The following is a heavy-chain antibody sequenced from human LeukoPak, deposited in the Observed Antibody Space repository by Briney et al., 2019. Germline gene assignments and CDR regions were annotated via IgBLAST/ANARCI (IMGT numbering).Heavy chain of an antibody. V-gene: IGHV1-18*01. Sequence: GASVKVSCKSSGYTFTNYGITWVRQAPGQGLEWMGWISPYNGNPDYAQKFQGRVTMTTDTSTSTAYMEVRSLRSDDTAMYYCARVCHWDIDNTRGDPVDYWGQGTLVTVSS. CDR1: GYTFTNYG. CDR3: ARVCHWDIDNTRGDPVDY. D-gene: IGHD2-15*01. CDR2: ISPYNGNP. J-gene: IGHJ4*02.